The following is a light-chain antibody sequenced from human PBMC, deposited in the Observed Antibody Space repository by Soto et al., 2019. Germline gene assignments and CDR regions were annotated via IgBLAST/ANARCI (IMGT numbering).Light chain of an antibody. J-gene: IGKJ2*01. CDR2: KAS. CDR3: QQYNGYPHT. CDR1: QSISTW. Sequence: EIVLTQSPATLSVSPGDRVTLSCRASQSISTWLAWYQQKPGKAPKLLIYKASSLRNGVPSRFSGSGSGTEFTLTIYSLQPDDFASYYCQQYNGYPHTFGQGTKLEIK. V-gene: IGKV1-5*03.